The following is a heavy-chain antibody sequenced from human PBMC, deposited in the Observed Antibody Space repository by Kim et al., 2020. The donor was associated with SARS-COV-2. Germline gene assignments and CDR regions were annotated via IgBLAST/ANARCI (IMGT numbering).Heavy chain of an antibody. CDR2: YSGSST. V-gene: IGHV3-66*01. J-gene: IGHJ4*02. CDR3: AREESY. Sequence: YSGSSTYYADSVKGRFTISSDKSKNTLYLQMNSLRAEDTAVYYCAREESYWGQGTLVTVSS.